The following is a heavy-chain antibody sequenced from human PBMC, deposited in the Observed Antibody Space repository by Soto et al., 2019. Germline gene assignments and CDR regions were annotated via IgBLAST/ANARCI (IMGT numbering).Heavy chain of an antibody. CDR3: ARSRTTVRAFDI. D-gene: IGHD4-17*01. V-gene: IGHV4-59*08. CDR1: GGSISSYY. J-gene: IGHJ3*02. Sequence: QVQLQESGPGLVKPSETLSLTCTVSGGSISSYYWGWIRQPPGKGLEWIGYIYYSGSTNYNPSLKSRVTISVDTSKNQFSLKLSSVTAADTAVYYCARSRTTVRAFDIWGQGTMVTVSS. CDR2: IYYSGST.